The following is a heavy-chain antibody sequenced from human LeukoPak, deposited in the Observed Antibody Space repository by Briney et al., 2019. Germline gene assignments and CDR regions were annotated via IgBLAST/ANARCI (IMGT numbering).Heavy chain of an antibody. CDR1: GGSISSSNW. J-gene: IGHJ6*03. Sequence: SGTLSLTCAVSGGSISSSNWWSWVRQPPGKGLEWIGSIYYSGSTYYNPSLKSRVTISVDTSKNQFSLKLSSVTAADTAVYYCARDPRSGKDYYYYYMDVWGKGTTVTVSS. V-gene: IGHV4-4*02. CDR2: IYYSGST. CDR3: ARDPRSGKDYYYYYMDV.